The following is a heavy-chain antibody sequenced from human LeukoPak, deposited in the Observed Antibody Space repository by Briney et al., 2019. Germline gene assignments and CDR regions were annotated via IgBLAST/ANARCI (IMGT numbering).Heavy chain of an antibody. CDR3: ARVEVGADDFDYFQH. D-gene: IGHD1-26*01. V-gene: IGHV4-38-2*02. CDR1: GYSISSDYY. Sequence: SETLSLTCTVSGYSISSDYYWGWIRQPPGKGLEWIGTIYHSGSTSYNPSLKSRVTISVDTSKNQFSLKLSSVTAADTAVYYCARVEVGADDFDYFQHWGQGTLVTVSS. CDR2: IYHSGST. J-gene: IGHJ1*01.